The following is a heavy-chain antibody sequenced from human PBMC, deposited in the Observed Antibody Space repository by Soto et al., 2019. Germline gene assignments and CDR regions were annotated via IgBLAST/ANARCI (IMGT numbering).Heavy chain of an antibody. CDR2: ISYDGSNK. V-gene: IGHV3-30-3*01. Sequence: LRLSCAASGFTFSSYAMHWVRQAPGKGLEWVAVISYDGSNKYYADSVKGRFTISRDNSKNTLYLQMNSLRAEDAAVYYCARGSIAAAGTSYYYCGMDVWGQGTTVTVSS. D-gene: IGHD6-13*01. CDR3: ARGSIAAAGTSYYYCGMDV. CDR1: GFTFSSYA. J-gene: IGHJ6*02.